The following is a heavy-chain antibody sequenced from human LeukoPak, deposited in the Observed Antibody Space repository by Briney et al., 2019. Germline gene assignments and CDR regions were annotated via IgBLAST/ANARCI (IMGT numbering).Heavy chain of an antibody. V-gene: IGHV3-21*01. D-gene: IGHD6-13*01. CDR1: GFSFSSYT. CDR2: IRSSSSYI. J-gene: IGHJ4*02. Sequence: PGGSLRLSCAASGFSFSSYTMNWVRQAPGKGLEWVSSIRSSSSYIYYADSLKGRFTISRDNAKNSLYLQMNSLRAEDTAVYYCARDPQGYSSSWFDYWGQETVDPVSS. CDR3: ARDPQGYSSSWFDY.